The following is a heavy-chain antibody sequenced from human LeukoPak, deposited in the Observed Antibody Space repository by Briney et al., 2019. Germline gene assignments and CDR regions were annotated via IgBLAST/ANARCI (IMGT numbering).Heavy chain of an antibody. CDR3: ARGSWMFDP. CDR2: IGRSGNNI. V-gene: IGHV3-11*01. CDR1: GFTFSDYY. Sequence: GGSLRLSCAGSGFTFSDYYMSWIGQAPGMGLEWLSYIGRSGNNIYYADSVKGRFTISRDNAKNSLYLQMNSLRAEDTAVYYCARGSWMFDPWGQGTLVTVSS. D-gene: IGHD1-1*01. J-gene: IGHJ5*02.